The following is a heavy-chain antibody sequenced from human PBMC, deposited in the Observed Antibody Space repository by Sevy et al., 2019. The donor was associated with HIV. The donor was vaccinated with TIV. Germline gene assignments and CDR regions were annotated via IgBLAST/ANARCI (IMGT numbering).Heavy chain of an antibody. CDR1: GFTFSTYA. J-gene: IGHJ4*02. Sequence: GGSLRLSCAASGFTFSTYAMSWVRQAPGKGLEWVSGISGSGVTTYYADSVKGRFTISRDNSKNTLYLQMNSLTAEDTAVYYCAKAGVRVRGTFDLFYFDYWGQGTLVTVSS. D-gene: IGHD3-9*01. CDR3: AKAGVRVRGTFDLFYFDY. CDR2: ISGSGVTT. V-gene: IGHV3-23*01.